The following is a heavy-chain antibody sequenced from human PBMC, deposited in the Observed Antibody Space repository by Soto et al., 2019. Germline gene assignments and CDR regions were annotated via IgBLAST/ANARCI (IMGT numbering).Heavy chain of an antibody. J-gene: IGHJ4*02. CDR3: AGEKVGTTGIDF. V-gene: IGHV1-8*01. CDR1: GYTFTGYD. CDR2: INPNTGNT. D-gene: IGHD1-26*01. Sequence: QAQLVQSGAEVKKPGASVKVSCKASGYTFTGYDINWVRQATGQGLEWMGWINPNTGNTGYAKNFQGRVTMTRDNSITTAYMELTSLSADDSAVYYCAGEKVGTTGIDFWGQGTLVTVSS.